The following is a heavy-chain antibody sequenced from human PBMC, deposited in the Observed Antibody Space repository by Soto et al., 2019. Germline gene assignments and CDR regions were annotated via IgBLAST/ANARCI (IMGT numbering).Heavy chain of an antibody. J-gene: IGHJ4*02. Sequence: SETLSLTCAVYGGSFSGYYWSWIRQPPGKGLEWIGEIYYRGSTNYNPSLKTRVTISLDKSKSQFSLKLNSVTAADSAVYFCARLEGLATISYYFDFWGQGALVTVSS. V-gene: IGHV4-34*01. CDR1: GGSFSGYY. CDR3: ARLEGLATISYYFDF. D-gene: IGHD3-9*01. CDR2: IYYRGST.